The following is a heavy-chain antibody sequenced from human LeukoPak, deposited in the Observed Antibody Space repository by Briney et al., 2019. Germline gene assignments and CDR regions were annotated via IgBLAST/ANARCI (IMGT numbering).Heavy chain of an antibody. V-gene: IGHV3-48*01. CDR1: GFTFSSYS. D-gene: IGHD1-26*01. J-gene: IGHJ4*02. CDR3: AKAGYGGDNFDY. CDR2: ISSSSSTI. Sequence: GGSLRLSCAASGFTFSSYSINWVRQAPGKGLEWVSYISSSSSTIYHADSVKGRFTVSRDNAKKSLYLQMNSLRAEDMALYYCAKAGYGGDNFDYWGQGTLVTVSS.